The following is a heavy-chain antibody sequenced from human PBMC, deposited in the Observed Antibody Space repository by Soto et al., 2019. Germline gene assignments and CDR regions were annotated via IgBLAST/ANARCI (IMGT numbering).Heavy chain of an antibody. V-gene: IGHV1-3*01. CDR2: INAGNSNT. D-gene: IGHD3-16*01. Sequence: ASVKVSCKASGYTFTSYAMHWVRQAPGQRLEWMGWINAGNSNTKYSQKFQGRVTITRDTSASTAYMELSSLRSEDTAVYYCARGEFLSYDDYWGQGTPVNVS. CDR3: ARGEFLSYDDY. J-gene: IGHJ4*02. CDR1: GYTFTSYA.